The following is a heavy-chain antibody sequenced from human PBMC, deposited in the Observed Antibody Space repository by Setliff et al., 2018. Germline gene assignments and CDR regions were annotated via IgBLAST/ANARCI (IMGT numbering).Heavy chain of an antibody. CDR3: ARVRMVQGYYEFDY. Sequence: PSETLSLTCTVSGGSISSSAYYWGWIRQPPGKGLEWIGNIYYSGNTNYNPSLKSRVAMSVDTSKNQFSLKLTSVTAADTAVYYCARVRMVQGYYEFDYWGRGTLVTVSS. V-gene: IGHV4-39*07. J-gene: IGHJ4*02. CDR1: GGSISSSAYY. D-gene: IGHD3-10*01. CDR2: IYYSGNT.